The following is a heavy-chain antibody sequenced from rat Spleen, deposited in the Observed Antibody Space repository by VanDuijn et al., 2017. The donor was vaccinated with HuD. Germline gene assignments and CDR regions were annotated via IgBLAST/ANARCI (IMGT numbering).Heavy chain of an antibody. CDR1: GFTFSDYY. Sequence: EVQVVESGGALVQPGRSMNLSCAASGFTFSDYYMAWVRLAPKKGLEWVASISYEGSITYYGDSVKGRFTISRDNAKSTLYLQMNSLRSEDTATYYCARPDGYTYVMDAWGRGASVTVSS. J-gene: IGHJ4*01. V-gene: IGHV5-22*01. D-gene: IGHD1-4*01. CDR2: ISYEGSIT. CDR3: ARPDGYTYVMDA.